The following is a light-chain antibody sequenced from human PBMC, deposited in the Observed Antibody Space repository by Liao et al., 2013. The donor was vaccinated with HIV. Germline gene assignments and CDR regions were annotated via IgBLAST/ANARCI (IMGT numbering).Light chain of an antibody. Sequence: SYELTQPPSVSVSLGQMARITCSGEALPKKYACWYQQKPGQSPVLVIYQDNKRPSGIPERFSGSNSGNTATLTISGTQAMDEADYYCQAWDSSTWVFGGGTKLTVL. J-gene: IGLJ3*02. V-gene: IGLV3-1*01. CDR1: ALPKKY. CDR3: QAWDSSTWV. CDR2: QDN.